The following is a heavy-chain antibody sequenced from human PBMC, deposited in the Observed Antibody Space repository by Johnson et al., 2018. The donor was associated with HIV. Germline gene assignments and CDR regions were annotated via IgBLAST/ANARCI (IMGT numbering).Heavy chain of an antibody. V-gene: IGHV3-13*01. D-gene: IGHD3-3*01. CDR1: GFTFSSYD. CDR3: ARARLGYDFWSGHPGGWAFDI. CDR2: IGTAGDT. Sequence: VQLLESGGGLVQPGGSLRLSCAASGFTFSSYDMHWVRQATGKGLEWVSAIGTAGDTYYPGSVKGRFTISRENAKNSLYLQMNSLRAGDTAVYYCARARLGYDFWSGHPGGWAFDIWGQGTMVTVSS. J-gene: IGHJ3*02.